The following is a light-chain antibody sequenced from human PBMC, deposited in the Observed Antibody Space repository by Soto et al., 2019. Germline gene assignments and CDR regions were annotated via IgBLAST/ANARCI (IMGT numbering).Light chain of an antibody. CDR1: QTISSSF. CDR3: HQFRRSPLDT. J-gene: IGKJ3*01. Sequence: ELALTQSPGTLSLSPGERATLSCSASQTISSSFLAWYQQKPGQAPRLLIYRASRRAPGIPDRFTGSGSWTDFSITISMLEPEDFAVFYCHQFRRSPLDTFGIGTKVDIK. V-gene: IGKV3-20*01. CDR2: RAS.